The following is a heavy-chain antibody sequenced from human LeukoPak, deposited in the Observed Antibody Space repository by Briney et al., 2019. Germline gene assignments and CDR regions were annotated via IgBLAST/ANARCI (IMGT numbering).Heavy chain of an antibody. CDR2: ISGSGGTT. D-gene: IGHD6-6*01. Sequence: GGSLRLSCAASGFTFSHYAMNWVRQAPGKGLEWVSVISGSGGTTYFAESVKGRFTIARDSSKNTLYLQMNSLRDEDTAVYYCAKDRGEYRSSFFDFWGQGALVSVSS. V-gene: IGHV3-23*01. J-gene: IGHJ4*02. CDR3: AKDRGEYRSSFFDF. CDR1: GFTFSHYA.